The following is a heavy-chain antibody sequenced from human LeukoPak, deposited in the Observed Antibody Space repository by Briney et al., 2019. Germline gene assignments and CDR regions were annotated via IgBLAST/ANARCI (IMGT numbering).Heavy chain of an antibody. Sequence: GGSLRLSCAASGFTFSDYYMSWIRQAPGKGLEWVSSISGSSSYIYYADSVKGRFTISRDNAKNSLYLQMNSLRAEDTAAYYCASTYDSSGYTFDYWGQGTLVTVSS. J-gene: IGHJ4*02. V-gene: IGHV3-11*06. CDR3: ASTYDSSGYTFDY. CDR1: GFTFSDYY. CDR2: ISGSSSYI. D-gene: IGHD3-22*01.